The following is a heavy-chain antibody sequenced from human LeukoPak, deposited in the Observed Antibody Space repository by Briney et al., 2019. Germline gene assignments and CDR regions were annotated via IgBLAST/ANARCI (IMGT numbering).Heavy chain of an antibody. Sequence: GGSLRLSCAASGFTVSNNYMNWVRPAPGKGLEWVSVIYSGGSTYYADSVQGRFTISRDNSKNTLYLQMNSLRAEDTAVYYCARGQRAAAGFDSWGQGTLVTVSS. CDR2: IYSGGST. J-gene: IGHJ4*02. D-gene: IGHD6-13*01. CDR1: GFTVSNNY. V-gene: IGHV3-53*01. CDR3: ARGQRAAAGFDS.